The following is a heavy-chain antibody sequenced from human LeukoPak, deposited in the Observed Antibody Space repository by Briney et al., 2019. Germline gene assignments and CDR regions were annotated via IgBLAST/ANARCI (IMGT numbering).Heavy chain of an antibody. D-gene: IGHD3-10*01. Sequence: GGSLRLSCAASGFTFSSYAMRWVRQPPGKGLEWVSAISGSGGSTYYADSVKGRFTISRDNSKNTLYLQMNSLRAEDTAVYYCAKDPMVRVREPLFDYWGQGTLVTVSS. CDR1: GFTFSSYA. CDR2: ISGSGGST. V-gene: IGHV3-23*01. J-gene: IGHJ4*02. CDR3: AKDPMVRVREPLFDY.